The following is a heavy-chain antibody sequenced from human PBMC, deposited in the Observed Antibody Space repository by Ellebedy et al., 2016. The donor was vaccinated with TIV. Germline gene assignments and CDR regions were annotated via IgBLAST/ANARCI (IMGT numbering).Heavy chain of an antibody. J-gene: IGHJ4*02. CDR1: GGTFSSYA. Sequence: AASVKVSCKASGGTFSSYAISWVRQAPGQGLEWMGRIIPILGIANYAQKFQGRVTITADKSTSTAYMELSSLRSEDTAVYYCASISTRTAMVTPFDYWGQGTLVTVSS. V-gene: IGHV1-69*04. CDR2: IIPILGIA. CDR3: ASISTRTAMVTPFDY. D-gene: IGHD5-18*01.